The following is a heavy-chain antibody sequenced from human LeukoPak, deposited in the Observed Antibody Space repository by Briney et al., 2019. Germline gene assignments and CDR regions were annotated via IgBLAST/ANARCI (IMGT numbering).Heavy chain of an antibody. CDR1: GFTFSNHA. J-gene: IGHJ5*02. D-gene: IGHD2-8*02. Sequence: PGGSLRLSCVASGFTFSNHAMTWVRQAPGKGLEWVSAISANGVDTFYAPSVKGRFTISRDNSKNTLYLQINSLRAEDTVIYYCAKDVWWSVSWGQGTLVTVSS. V-gene: IGHV3-23*01. CDR3: AKDVWWSVS. CDR2: ISANGVDT.